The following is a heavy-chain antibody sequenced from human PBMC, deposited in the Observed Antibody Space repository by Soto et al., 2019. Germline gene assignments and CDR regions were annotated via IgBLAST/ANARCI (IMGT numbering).Heavy chain of an antibody. CDR3: ARGRIQWLANSLYGRPDY. J-gene: IGHJ4*02. CDR1: GYTFTSYD. Sequence: GASVKVSCKASGYTFTSYDINWVRQATGQGLEWMGWMNPNSGNTGYAQKFQGRVTMTRNTSISTAYMELSSLRSEDTAVYYCARGRIQWLANSLYGRPDYWGKGTLVTVSS. V-gene: IGHV1-8*01. CDR2: MNPNSGNT. D-gene: IGHD6-19*01.